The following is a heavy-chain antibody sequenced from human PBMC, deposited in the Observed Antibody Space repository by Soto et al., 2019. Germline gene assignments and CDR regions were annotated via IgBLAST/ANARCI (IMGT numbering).Heavy chain of an antibody. V-gene: IGHV3-30*02. J-gene: IGHJ3*01. D-gene: IGHD1-1*01. CDR2: IWFDGINE. CDR1: WFTFIYYG. Sequence: GGSLRLSFASSWFTFIYYGMHWVRQAPCEGLQCVAVIWFDGINEHYADSVKGLFTISRDNSKNTLYLQMYSLRAEDTAVYFCVKGGTMSGTGTTPRSFDVWGRGTMVTVSS. CDR3: VKGGTMSGTGTTPRSFDV.